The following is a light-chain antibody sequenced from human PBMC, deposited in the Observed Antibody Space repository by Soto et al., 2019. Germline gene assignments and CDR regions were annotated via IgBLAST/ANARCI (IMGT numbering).Light chain of an antibody. Sequence: EVVLTQSPDTLSLPPGERATLSCRAGQSISSYLAWYQQKPGQAPRLLIYDASSRATGIPARFSGSGSGTDFTLTISRLEPEDFAVYYCQQYGSSKTFGQGTKVDIK. CDR3: QQYGSSKT. V-gene: IGKV3-20*01. CDR1: QSISSY. CDR2: DAS. J-gene: IGKJ1*01.